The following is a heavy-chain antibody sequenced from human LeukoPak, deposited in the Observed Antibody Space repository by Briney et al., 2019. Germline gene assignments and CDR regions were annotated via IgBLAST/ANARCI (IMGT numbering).Heavy chain of an antibody. CDR2: INHSGST. V-gene: IGHV4-34*01. CDR3: ARQSGSYGVYYYYMDV. CDR1: GGSFSGYY. D-gene: IGHD1-26*01. J-gene: IGHJ6*03. Sequence: SETLSLTCAVYGGSFSGYYWSWIRQPPGKGLEWIGEINHSGSTNYNPSLKSRVTISVDTSKNQFSLKLSSVTAADTAVYYCARQSGSYGVYYYYMDVWGKGTTVTISS.